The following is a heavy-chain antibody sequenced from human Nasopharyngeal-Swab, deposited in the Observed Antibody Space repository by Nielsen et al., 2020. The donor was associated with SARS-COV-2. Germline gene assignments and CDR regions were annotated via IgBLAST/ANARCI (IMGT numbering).Heavy chain of an antibody. V-gene: IGHV3-23*01. J-gene: IGHJ4*02. Sequence: WIRQPPGKGLERLSAISGSGGSTYYADSVKGRLTISRDNSKNTLYLQMNSLRAEDTAVYYCAKDWDIDYVWGSYRYHPLFDYWGQGTLVTVSS. CDR2: ISGSGGST. D-gene: IGHD3-16*02. CDR3: AKDWDIDYVWGSYRYHPLFDY.